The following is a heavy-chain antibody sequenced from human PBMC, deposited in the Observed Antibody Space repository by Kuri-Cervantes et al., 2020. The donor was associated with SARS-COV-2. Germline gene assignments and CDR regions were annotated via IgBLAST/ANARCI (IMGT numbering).Heavy chain of an antibody. CDR3: AREDTVPAARPDY. CDR2: IYYSGST. D-gene: IGHD2-2*01. Sequence: WVRQMPGKGLEWIGYIYYSGSTYYNPSLKSRVTISVDTSKNQFSLKLSSVTAADTAVYYCAREDTVPAARPDYWGQGTLVTVSS. J-gene: IGHJ4*02. V-gene: IGHV4-31*02.